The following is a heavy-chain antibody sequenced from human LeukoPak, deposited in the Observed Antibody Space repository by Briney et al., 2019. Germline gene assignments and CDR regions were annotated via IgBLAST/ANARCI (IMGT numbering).Heavy chain of an antibody. D-gene: IGHD3-10*01. CDR2: IYHTVST. CDR3: AKVGSHYGLDV. J-gene: IGHJ6*02. V-gene: IGHV4-4*02. CDR1: GGSISSNYW. Sequence: SDTLSLTCAVSGGSISSNYWWSWVRQPPGKGLEWIGEIYHTVSTSYHPSLKSRVAMSVDKSKNQFSLKLSSVTAADTAVYYCAKVGSHYGLDVWGQGTTVTVSS.